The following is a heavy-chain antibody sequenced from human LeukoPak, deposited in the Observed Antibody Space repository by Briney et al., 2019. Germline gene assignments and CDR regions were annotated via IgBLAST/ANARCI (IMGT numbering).Heavy chain of an antibody. D-gene: IGHD3-10*01. V-gene: IGHV4-30-2*01. J-gene: IGHJ4*02. Sequence: SQTLSLTCAVSGGSISSGGYSWSWIRQPPGKGLEWIGYIYHSGSTYYNPSLKSRVTISVDRSKNLFSLKLSSVTAADTAVYYCARFGHLYYFDYWGQGTLVTVSS. CDR1: GGSISSGGYS. CDR3: ARFGHLYYFDY. CDR2: IYHSGST.